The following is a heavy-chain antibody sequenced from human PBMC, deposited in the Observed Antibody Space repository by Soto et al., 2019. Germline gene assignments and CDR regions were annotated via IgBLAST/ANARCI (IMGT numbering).Heavy chain of an antibody. CDR3: ARASISGGNSASHYAMDV. Sequence: PSETLSLTCTVSGASMTGASMSSYYWSWIRQPPGKGLEWIGYIYYIGSTDYNPSLKSRVTISVDTSNNQFSLKLNSVTSADTAVYYFARASISGGNSASHYAMDVWGQGTTVTVSS. V-gene: IGHV4-61*01. D-gene: IGHD2-15*01. CDR1: GASMTGASMSSYY. CDR2: IYYIGST. J-gene: IGHJ6*02.